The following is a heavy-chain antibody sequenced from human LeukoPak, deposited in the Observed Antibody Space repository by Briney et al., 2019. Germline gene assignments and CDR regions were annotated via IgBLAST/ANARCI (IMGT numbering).Heavy chain of an antibody. V-gene: IGHV4-59*01. CDR2: IYYSGST. J-gene: IGHJ4*02. Sequence: PSETLSLTCTVSGGSISSYYWSWIRQPPGKGLEWIGYIYYSGSTNYNPSLKSRVTISVDTSKNQFSLKLSPVTAADTAVYYCARAYGSGSAAFDYWGQGTLVTVSS. CDR3: ARAYGSGSAAFDY. CDR1: GGSISSYY. D-gene: IGHD3-10*01.